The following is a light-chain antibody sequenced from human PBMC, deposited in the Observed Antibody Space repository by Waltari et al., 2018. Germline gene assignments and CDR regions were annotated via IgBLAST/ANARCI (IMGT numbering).Light chain of an antibody. CDR1: SSTLWAGYD. Sequence: QSVLTQPPSVSGAPGQRVTISCTGSSSTLWAGYDLHWYQQLPGTAPKLLIYDNNNRPSGVPDRFFGSKSGTSASLAITGLQAEDEADYHCQYYDSSLRGPVVFGGGTKLTVL. J-gene: IGLJ2*01. CDR2: DNN. V-gene: IGLV1-40*01. CDR3: QYYDSSLRGPVV.